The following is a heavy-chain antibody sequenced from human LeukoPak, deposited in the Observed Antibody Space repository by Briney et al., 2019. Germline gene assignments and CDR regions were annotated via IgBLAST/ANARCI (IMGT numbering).Heavy chain of an antibody. V-gene: IGHV4-34*01. Sequence: SETLSLTCAVYGGSFSGYYWSWIRQPPGKGLEWIGEINHSGSTNYNPSLKSGVTISVDTSKNHFSLKLSSVTAADTAVYYCARGLDSSGYYYVDYWGQGTLVTVSS. J-gene: IGHJ4*02. CDR3: ARGLDSSGYYYVDY. D-gene: IGHD3-22*01. CDR1: GGSFSGYY. CDR2: INHSGST.